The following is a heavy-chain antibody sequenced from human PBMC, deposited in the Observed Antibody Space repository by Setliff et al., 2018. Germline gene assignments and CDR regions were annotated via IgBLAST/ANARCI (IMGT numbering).Heavy chain of an antibody. V-gene: IGHV4-39*01. CDR2: ISYSGTP. Sequence: LSLTCTVSDDSFTSSRYYWGWIRQAPGSGLEWIGSISYSGTPYYNASVESRVTISIDTSRNQFSLELRSVTVVDTATYYCVRPGGTTVVARHFDYWGSGILVTVSS. CDR1: DDSFTSSRYY. J-gene: IGHJ4*01. CDR3: VRPGGTTVVARHFDY. D-gene: IGHD2-15*01.